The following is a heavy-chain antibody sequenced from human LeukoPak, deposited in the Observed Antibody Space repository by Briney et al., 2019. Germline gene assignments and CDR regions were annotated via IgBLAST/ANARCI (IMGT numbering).Heavy chain of an antibody. J-gene: IGHJ4*02. Sequence: PSETLSLTCGVSGYSISRGYYWGWIRQPPGNGLEWIGNIYHTGSTYYNPSLRSRVTISGDTSKNQFFLKLTSVTAADTAVYYCARGLEGYSAGWSRFFEYWGQGTLATVSS. CDR1: GYSISRGYY. V-gene: IGHV4-38-2*01. CDR2: IYHTGST. CDR3: ARGLEGYSAGWSRFFEY. D-gene: IGHD6-19*01.